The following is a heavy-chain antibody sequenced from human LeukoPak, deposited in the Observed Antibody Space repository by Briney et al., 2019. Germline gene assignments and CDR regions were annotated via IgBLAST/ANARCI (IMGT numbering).Heavy chain of an antibody. CDR3: ARVDYKYGSVNSYGMDV. J-gene: IGHJ6*02. D-gene: IGHD6-19*01. CDR2: TYYRSKWYN. CDR1: GDSVSSNSAA. Sequence: SQTLSLTCAISGDSVSSNSAAWNWIRQSPSRGLEWLGRTYYRSKWYNDYAVSVKSRITINPDTSKNQFSLQLNSVTPEDTAVYYCARVDYKYGSVNSYGMDVWGQGTTVTVSS. V-gene: IGHV6-1*01.